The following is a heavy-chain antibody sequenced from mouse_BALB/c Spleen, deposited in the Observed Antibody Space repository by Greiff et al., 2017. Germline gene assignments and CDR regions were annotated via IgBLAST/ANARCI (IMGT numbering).Heavy chain of an antibody. J-gene: IGHJ4*01. CDR3: ARLYDYNAMDY. D-gene: IGHD2-3*01. CDR1: GFNIKDTY. Sequence: VQLQQSGAELVKPGASVKLSCTASGFNIKDTYMHWVKQRPEQGLEWIGRIDPANGNTKYDPKFQGKATITADTSSNTAYLQLSSLTSEDTAVYNCARLYDYNAMDYWGQGTSVTVSS. V-gene: IGHV14-3*02. CDR2: IDPANGNT.